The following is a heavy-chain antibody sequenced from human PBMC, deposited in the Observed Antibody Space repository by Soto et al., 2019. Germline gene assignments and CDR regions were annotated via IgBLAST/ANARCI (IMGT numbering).Heavy chain of an antibody. CDR2: INPNSGGT. Sequence: GASVKVSCKASGGTFSSYAFSWVRQAPGQGLEWMGWINPNSGGTNYAQKFQGWVTMTRDTSISTAYMELSWLRSDDTAVYYCARDSYYYGSASYLDYWGQGTLVTVSS. CDR1: GGTFSSYA. J-gene: IGHJ4*02. CDR3: ARDSYYYGSASYLDY. V-gene: IGHV1-2*04. D-gene: IGHD3-10*01.